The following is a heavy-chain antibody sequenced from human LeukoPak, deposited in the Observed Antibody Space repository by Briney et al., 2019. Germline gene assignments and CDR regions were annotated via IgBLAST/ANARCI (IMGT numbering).Heavy chain of an antibody. V-gene: IGHV1-69*01. CDR1: GGTFSSYA. CDR2: IIPIFGTA. Sequence: ASVKVSCKASGGTFSSYAISWVRQAPGQGLEWMGGIIPIFGTANYAQKFQGRVTITADESTSTAYMELSSLRSEDTAVYYCAREKYYYDSSGYYRSLDYWGQGTLVTVSS. J-gene: IGHJ4*02. D-gene: IGHD3-22*01. CDR3: AREKYYYDSSGYYRSLDY.